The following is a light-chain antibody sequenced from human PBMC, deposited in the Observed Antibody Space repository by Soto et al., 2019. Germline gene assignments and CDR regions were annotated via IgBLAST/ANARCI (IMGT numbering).Light chain of an antibody. CDR1: QTITTW. CDR3: QQYNTLSGT. Sequence: DIQMTQSPSTLSASVGDRVTITCRASQTITTWLAWYQQKPGKAPKLLIYDASTLESGVPSRFSGSGFGIEFSLTISSLQPDDFASYYCQQYNTLSGTFGQGTKVDIK. J-gene: IGKJ1*01. CDR2: DAS. V-gene: IGKV1-5*01.